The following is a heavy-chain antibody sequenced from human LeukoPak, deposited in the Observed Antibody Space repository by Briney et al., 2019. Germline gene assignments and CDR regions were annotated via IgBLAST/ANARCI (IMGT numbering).Heavy chain of an antibody. CDR3: ARDNGVTAVAGHFDY. D-gene: IGHD6-19*01. CDR1: GFTFSRYA. V-gene: IGHV3-30-3*01. J-gene: IGHJ4*02. Sequence: PGGSLRLSCAASGFTFSRYAMHWVRQAPGKGLEWVAVTSYDGSNKYYADSVKGRFTISRDNSKNTLHLQMNSLGAEDTAVYYSARDNGVTAVAGHFDYWGQGTLVTVSS. CDR2: TSYDGSNK.